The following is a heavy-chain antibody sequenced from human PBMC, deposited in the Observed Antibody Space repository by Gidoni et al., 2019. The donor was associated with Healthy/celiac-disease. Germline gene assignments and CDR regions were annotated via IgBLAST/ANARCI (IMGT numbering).Heavy chain of an antibody. CDR1: GFTFRSYG. Sequence: QVQLVESGGGVVQPGRSLRLSCAASGFTFRSYGMHWVRQAPGKGLEWLAVISYDGSNKYYADSVKGRFTISRDNSKNTLYLQMNSLRAEDTAVYYCAKDRGGVLWFGELFRDYWGQGTLVTVSS. D-gene: IGHD3-10*01. CDR2: ISYDGSNK. J-gene: IGHJ4*02. CDR3: AKDRGGVLWFGELFRDY. V-gene: IGHV3-30*18.